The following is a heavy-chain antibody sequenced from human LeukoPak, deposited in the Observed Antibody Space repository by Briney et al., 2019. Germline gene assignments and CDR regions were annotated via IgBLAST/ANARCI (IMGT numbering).Heavy chain of an antibody. D-gene: IGHD6-13*01. CDR3: ARGVYIAAAQYAY. J-gene: IGHJ4*02. CDR2: VNHSGAT. V-gene: IGHV4-34*01. Sequence: PSKTLSLTCAVYGGSFNNYYWSWFRQPPGKGLEWIGEVNHSGATNYSPSLKSRLTISVDTSKNQFSLKLSSVTAADTAVYYCARGVYIAAAQYAYWGQGTLVTVSS. CDR1: GGSFNNYY.